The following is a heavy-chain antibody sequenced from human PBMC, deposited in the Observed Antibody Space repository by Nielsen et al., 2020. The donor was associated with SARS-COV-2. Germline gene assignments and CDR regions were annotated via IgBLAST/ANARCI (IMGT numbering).Heavy chain of an antibody. J-gene: IGHJ3*02. D-gene: IGHD6-19*01. CDR2: IYSRGSST. CDR1: GFTFSSYA. V-gene: IGHV3-23*03. CDR3: AREAVAGDGFPVGAFDI. Sequence: GGSLRLSCAVSGFTFSSYAMSWVRQAPGKGLEWVSVIYSRGSSTYYADSVKGRFTISRDNSKNTLYLQMNSLRAEDTAVYYCAREAVAGDGFPVGAFDIWGQGTMVTVSS.